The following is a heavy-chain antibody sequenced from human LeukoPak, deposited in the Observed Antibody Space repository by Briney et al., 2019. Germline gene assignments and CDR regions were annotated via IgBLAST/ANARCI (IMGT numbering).Heavy chain of an antibody. CDR2: IYPGDSDT. J-gene: IGHJ5*02. CDR1: GYSFTTYW. Sequence: GESLKISCKGSGYSFTTYWIGWVRQMPGKGLEWMGIIYPGDSDTRYSPSFQGQVTISADKSISTAYLQWSSLKASDTAMYYCARHHEYSSSASDWFDPWGQGTLVTVSS. CDR3: ARHHEYSSSASDWFDP. D-gene: IGHD6-6*01. V-gene: IGHV5-51*01.